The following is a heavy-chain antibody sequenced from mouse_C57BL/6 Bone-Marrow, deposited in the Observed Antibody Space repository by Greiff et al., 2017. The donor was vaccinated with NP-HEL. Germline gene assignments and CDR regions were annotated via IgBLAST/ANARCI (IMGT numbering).Heavy chain of an antibody. CDR3: ARDRVITRDWFAY. Sequence: EVKVVESGGGLVKPGGSLKLSCAASGFTFSSYAMSWVRQTPEKRLEWVATISDGGSYTYYPDNVKGRFTISRDNAKNNLYLQMSHLKSEDTAMYYCARDRVITRDWFAYWGQGTLVTVSA. D-gene: IGHD1-1*01. J-gene: IGHJ3*01. CDR2: ISDGGSYT. CDR1: GFTFSSYA. V-gene: IGHV5-4*01.